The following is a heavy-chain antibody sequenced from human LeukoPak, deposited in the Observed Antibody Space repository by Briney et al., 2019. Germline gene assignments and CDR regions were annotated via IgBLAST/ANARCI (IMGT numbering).Heavy chain of an antibody. D-gene: IGHD3-10*01. V-gene: IGHV3-21*01. CDR2: ISGSSTYI. CDR3: ASVPGETLKRAIDY. CDR1: EFTFSSYS. Sequence: PGGSLRLSCAASEFTFSSYSMNWVRQAPGKGLEWVSAISGSSTYIYYADSVKGRFTISRDNAKNSVYLQMNSLRAEDTAVYYCASVPGETLKRAIDYWGRGTLVTVSS. J-gene: IGHJ4*02.